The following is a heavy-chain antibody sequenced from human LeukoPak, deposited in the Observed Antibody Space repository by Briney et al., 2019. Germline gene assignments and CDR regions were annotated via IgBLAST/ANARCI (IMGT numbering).Heavy chain of an antibody. J-gene: IGHJ4*02. CDR2: IYSTSST. CDR1: GFTVSSNY. V-gene: IGHV3-66*03. D-gene: IGHD1-26*01. CDR3: ARLVNIVGATPVDY. Sequence: LAGGSLRLSCAASGFTVSSNYMNWVRQAPGKGLEWVSVIYSTSSTYYADSVKGRFTISRDNSKNTLYLQMNSLRAEDTAVYYCARLVNIVGATPVDYWGQGTLVTVSS.